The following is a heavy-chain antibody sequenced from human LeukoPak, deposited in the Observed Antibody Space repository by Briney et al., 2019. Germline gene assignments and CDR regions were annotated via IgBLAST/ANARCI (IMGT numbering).Heavy chain of an antibody. CDR2: ISWNSGSI. V-gene: IGHV3-9*01. J-gene: IGHJ4*02. D-gene: IGHD3-3*01. Sequence: GGSLRLSCAASGFTFDDYAMHWVRQAPGKGLEWVSGISWNSGSIGYADSVKGRFTISRDNAKNSLYLQMNSLRAEDTAVYYCAGGPITIFGVVTTGEDYWGQGTLVTVSS. CDR1: GFTFDDYA. CDR3: AGGPITIFGVVTTGEDY.